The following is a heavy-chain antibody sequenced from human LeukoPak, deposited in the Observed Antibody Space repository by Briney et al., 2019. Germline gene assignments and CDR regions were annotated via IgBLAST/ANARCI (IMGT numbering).Heavy chain of an antibody. CDR2: IYHGGNT. CDR1: GGSISSNNW. Sequence: PSGTLSLTCAVSGGSISSNNWWSWVRQPPGKGLEWIGEIYHGGNTNYNPSLESRVTISVDKSKNQFSLKLTSVTAADTAVYYCARNADSGGYFAYWGQGTLVTVSS. J-gene: IGHJ4*02. D-gene: IGHD3-22*01. V-gene: IGHV4-4*02. CDR3: ARNADSGGYFAY.